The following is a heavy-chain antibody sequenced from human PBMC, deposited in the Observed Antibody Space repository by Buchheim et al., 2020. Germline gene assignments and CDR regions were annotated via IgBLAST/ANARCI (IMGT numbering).Heavy chain of an antibody. CDR2: IDPHSGGT. Sequence: QVHLVQSGAEVKKPGASVKVSCKTSGYTFTDYDIHWIRQAPGQGLECIGWIDPHSGGTKYAQNFQGRVTMTRDTSISTAYLELSRLRSDDTAVYYCARADAQQSAMARPFDHWGQGTL. D-gene: IGHD2-2*01. CDR1: GYTFTDYD. J-gene: IGHJ4*02. V-gene: IGHV1-2*02. CDR3: ARADAQQSAMARPFDH.